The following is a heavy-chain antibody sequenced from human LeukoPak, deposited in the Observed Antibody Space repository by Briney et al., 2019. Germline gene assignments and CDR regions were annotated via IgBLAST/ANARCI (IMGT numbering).Heavy chain of an antibody. Sequence: SETLSLTCAVYGGSFSGYYWSWIRQPPGKGLEWIGSIYYSGSTYYNPSLKSRVTISVDTSKNQFSLKLSSVTAADTAVYYCVNYDSSGFDYWGQGTLVTVSS. CDR3: VNYDSSGFDY. J-gene: IGHJ4*02. D-gene: IGHD3-22*01. V-gene: IGHV4-34*01. CDR2: IYYSGST. CDR1: GGSFSGYY.